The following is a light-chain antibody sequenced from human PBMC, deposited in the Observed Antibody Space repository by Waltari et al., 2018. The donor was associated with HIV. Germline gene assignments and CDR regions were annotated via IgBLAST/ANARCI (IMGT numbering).Light chain of an antibody. Sequence: QSALTQPASVSGSPGPSITISCTGTSSDVGGYTYVSWYPQHPGKPPKLIIYAVSDRPSGVPDRFSGPKSGNTASLTSAGLQPEDEADYYCTSDVNTDTRVFGGGTTVTVL. CDR2: AVS. CDR1: SSDVGGYTY. V-gene: IGLV2-14*01. CDR3: TSDVNTDTRV. J-gene: IGLJ1*01.